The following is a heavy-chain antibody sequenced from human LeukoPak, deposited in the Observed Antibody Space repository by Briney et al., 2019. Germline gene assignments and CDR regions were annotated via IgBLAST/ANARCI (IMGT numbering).Heavy chain of an antibody. Sequence: PGESLKISCKGSGYSFTSYWIGWVRQMPGKGLEWMGIIYPSDSDTRYSPSFQGQVTISADKSINTAYLQCSSLKASDTAMYYCARQAGITMVRGVIINGDYYFDYWGQGTLVTVSS. J-gene: IGHJ4*02. CDR3: ARQAGITMVRGVIINGDYYFDY. V-gene: IGHV5-51*01. CDR2: IYPSDSDT. CDR1: GYSFTSYW. D-gene: IGHD3-10*01.